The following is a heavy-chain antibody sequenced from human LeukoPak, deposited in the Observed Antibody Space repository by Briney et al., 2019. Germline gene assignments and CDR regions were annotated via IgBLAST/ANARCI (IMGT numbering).Heavy chain of an antibody. D-gene: IGHD6-13*01. CDR2: IYFSGAT. J-gene: IGHJ4*02. CDR1: GGSISTYY. V-gene: IGHV4-59*08. Sequence: SETLSLTCTVSGGSISTYYWSWIRQSPGKGLEWIGYIYFSGATNYNPSLKSRVTISVDTSKNQFSLKLSSVTAADTAVYYCARHVYSSSWLSFDYWGQGTLVTVSS. CDR3: ARHVYSSSWLSFDY.